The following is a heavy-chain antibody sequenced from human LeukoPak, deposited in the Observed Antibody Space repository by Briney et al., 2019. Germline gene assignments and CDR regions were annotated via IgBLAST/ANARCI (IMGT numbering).Heavy chain of an antibody. Sequence: ASVKVSCKVSGYTLTESSMHWVRQAPGKGLEWMGGFGPEDGEPIYAQNFQGRVTMTEDTSTDTAYMELSSLRSEDTAVYYCATVGLIKPEYYDRSGYYYRRVLSPLDYWGQGTQVTVSS. CDR1: GYTLTESS. CDR3: ATVGLIKPEYYDRSGYYYRRVLSPLDY. V-gene: IGHV1-24*01. D-gene: IGHD3-22*01. CDR2: FGPEDGEP. J-gene: IGHJ4*02.